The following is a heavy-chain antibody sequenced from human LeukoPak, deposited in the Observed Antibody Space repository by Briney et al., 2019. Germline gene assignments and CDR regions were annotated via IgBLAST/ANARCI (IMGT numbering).Heavy chain of an antibody. CDR3: ARGGYDYVWGPYYFDY. V-gene: IGHV4-4*02. D-gene: IGHD3-16*01. CDR2: IYYSGST. Sequence: SETLSLTCAVSGGSISSSNWWSWVRQPPGKVLEWIGYIYYSGSTNYNPSLKSRVAISVDTSKNQFSLKLSSVTAADTAVYYCARGGYDYVWGPYYFDYWGQGTLVTVSS. CDR1: GGSISSSNW. J-gene: IGHJ4*02.